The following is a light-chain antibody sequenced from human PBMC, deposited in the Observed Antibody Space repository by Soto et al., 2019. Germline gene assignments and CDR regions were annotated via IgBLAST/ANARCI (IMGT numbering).Light chain of an antibody. J-gene: IGKJ4*01. Sequence: IQLTQSPSSLSASVGDRVTITCRASQGISSYLAWYQLKPGKAPKLLIYAASSLQSGVPSRFSGSGSGTDFTLTISSLQPEDFATYYCQQLDSYPLTFGGGTKVDIK. CDR3: QQLDSYPLT. CDR2: AAS. V-gene: IGKV1-9*01. CDR1: QGISSY.